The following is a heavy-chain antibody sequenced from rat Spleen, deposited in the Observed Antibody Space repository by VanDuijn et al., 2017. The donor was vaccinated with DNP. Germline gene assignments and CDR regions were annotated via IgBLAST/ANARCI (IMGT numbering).Heavy chain of an antibody. V-gene: IGHV5-31*01. CDR2: ITTSGGNT. J-gene: IGHJ3*01. Sequence: EVQLVESGGGLVQPGRSLKLSCAASGFTFNNYWLTWIRQIPGKGLAWVASITTSGGNTYYPDSARGRFTISRDIARNTLYLQMNSLRSEDTATYYCAIYFFSGDIWFAYWGQGTLVTVSS. CDR1: GFTFNNYW. D-gene: IGHD1-1*01. CDR3: AIYFFSGDIWFAY.